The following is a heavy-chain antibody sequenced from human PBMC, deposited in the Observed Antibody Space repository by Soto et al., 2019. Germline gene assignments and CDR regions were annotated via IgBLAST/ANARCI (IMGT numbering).Heavy chain of an antibody. CDR1: GYTFTSYA. Sequence: QVQLVQSGAEVKKPGASVKVSCKASGYTFTSYAMHWVRQAPGQRLEWRGWINAGNGNTKYSQKFQGRVTMNRDTSAGTAYMELSSLRAEDTDLYSWARVPGYSIGDLWGRGTLVTVSS. D-gene: IGHD2-21*01. CDR3: ARVPGYSIGDL. CDR2: INAGNGNT. J-gene: IGHJ2*01. V-gene: IGHV1-3*01.